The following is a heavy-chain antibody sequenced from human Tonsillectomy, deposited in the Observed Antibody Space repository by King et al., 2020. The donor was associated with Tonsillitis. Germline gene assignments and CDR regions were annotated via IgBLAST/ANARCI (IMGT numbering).Heavy chain of an antibody. J-gene: IGHJ4*02. CDR2: INPNSGGT. CDR3: AGEVPDRYSYGPYDY. D-gene: IGHD5-18*01. V-gene: IGHV1-2*02. CDR1: GYTFTGYY. Sequence: VQLVESGAEVKKPGASVKVSCKASGYTFTGYYMHWVRQAPGQGLEWMGWINPNSGGTNYAQKFQGRVTMTRDTSISTAYMELSRLRSDDTAVYYCAGEVPDRYSYGPYDYWGQGTLVTVSS.